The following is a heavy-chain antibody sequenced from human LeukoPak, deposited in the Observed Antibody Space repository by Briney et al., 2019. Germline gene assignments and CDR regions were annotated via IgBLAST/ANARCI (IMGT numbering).Heavy chain of an antibody. D-gene: IGHD1-26*01. V-gene: IGHV3-23*01. CDR2: ISGSGGST. CDR3: AKEGSRIVGATPFGY. CDR1: GFTFSSYA. Sequence: SGGSLRLSCAASGFTFSSYAMSWVRQAPGKGLEWVSAISGSGGSTYYADSVKGRFTISRDNSKNTLYLQMNSLRAEDTAVYYCAKEGSRIVGATPFGYWGQGTLVTVSS. J-gene: IGHJ4*02.